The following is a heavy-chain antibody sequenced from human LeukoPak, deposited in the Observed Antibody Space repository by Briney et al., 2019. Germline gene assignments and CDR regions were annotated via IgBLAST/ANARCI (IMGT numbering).Heavy chain of an antibody. Sequence: APVKVSCKASGYTFTGYYMHWVRQAPGQGLEWMGWINPNSGGTNYAQKFQGRVTMTRDTSISTAYMELSRLRSDDTAVYYCARDFRSRSSGYYVLGYWGQGTLVTVSS. CDR2: INPNSGGT. CDR3: ARDFRSRSSGYYVLGY. V-gene: IGHV1-2*02. D-gene: IGHD3-22*01. J-gene: IGHJ4*02. CDR1: GYTFTGYY.